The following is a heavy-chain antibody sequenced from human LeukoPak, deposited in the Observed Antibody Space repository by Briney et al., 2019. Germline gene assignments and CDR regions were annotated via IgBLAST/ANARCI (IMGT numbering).Heavy chain of an antibody. V-gene: IGHV4-34*01. D-gene: IGHD6-6*01. CDR3: ARAHLIAARRGTFDP. J-gene: IGHJ5*02. Sequence: ASETLSLTCAVYGGSFSGYYWSWIRQPPGKVLEWIGEINHSGSTNYNPSLKSRVTISVDTSKNQFSLKLSSVTAADTAVYYCARAHLIAARRGTFDPWGQGTLVTVSS. CDR1: GGSFSGYY. CDR2: INHSGST.